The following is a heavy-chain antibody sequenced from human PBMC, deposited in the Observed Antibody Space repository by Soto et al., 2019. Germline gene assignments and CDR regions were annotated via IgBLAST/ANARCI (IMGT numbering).Heavy chain of an antibody. Sequence: QVQLVESGGGVVQPGRSLRLSCAASGFTFSSYAMHWVRQAPGKGLEWVAVISYDGSNKYYADSVKGRFTISRDNSKNTLYLQMNSLRAEDTAVYYCARIEHHDAFDIWGQGTMVTVSS. CDR1: GFTFSSYA. D-gene: IGHD3-22*01. CDR2: ISYDGSNK. V-gene: IGHV3-30-3*01. J-gene: IGHJ3*02. CDR3: ARIEHHDAFDI.